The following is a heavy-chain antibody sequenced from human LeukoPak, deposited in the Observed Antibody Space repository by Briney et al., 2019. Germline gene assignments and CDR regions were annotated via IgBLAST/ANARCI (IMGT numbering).Heavy chain of an antibody. J-gene: IGHJ6*03. Sequence: SVKVSCKASGGTFSSYAISWVRQAPGQGLEWMGRIIPIFGTANYAQKFQGRVTITTDESTSTAYMELSSLRSEDTAVYYRARGELGFGELLEQYYYYYYMDVWGKGTTVTVSS. V-gene: IGHV1-69*05. CDR3: ARGELGFGELLEQYYYYYYMDV. D-gene: IGHD3-10*01. CDR1: GGTFSSYA. CDR2: IIPIFGTA.